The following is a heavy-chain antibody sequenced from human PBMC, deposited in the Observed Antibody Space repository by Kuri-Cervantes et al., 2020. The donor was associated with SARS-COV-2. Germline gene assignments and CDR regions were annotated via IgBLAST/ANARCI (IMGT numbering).Heavy chain of an antibody. CDR2: IIPIFGTA. CDR3: ARDQGAAAGTGSIGWFDP. D-gene: IGHD6-13*01. J-gene: IGHJ5*02. CDR1: GGTFSSYA. V-gene: IGHV1-69*05. Sequence: SVKVSCKASGGTFSSYAISWVRQAPGQGLEWMGGIIPIFGTANYAQKFQGRVTITTGKSTCTAYMELSSLRSEDTAVYYCARDQGAAAGTGSIGWFDPWGQGTLVTVSS.